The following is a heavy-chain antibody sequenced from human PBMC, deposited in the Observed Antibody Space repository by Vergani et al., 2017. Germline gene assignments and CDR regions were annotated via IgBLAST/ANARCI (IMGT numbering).Heavy chain of an antibody. CDR2: IKNTGNST. CDR3: GRGSDNYN. CDR1: GFTFSSHA. D-gene: IGHD5-24*01. Sequence: EVQLLQSEGAVVQPGGSLRLSCVASGFTFSSHATSWVRQGHGQGLEWVSSIKNTGNSTQYADSVKGRFTISRDNSKNTLYLQMNSLRVEDTAVYYCGRGSDNYNWGQGTLVTVSS. V-gene: IGHV3-23*01. J-gene: IGHJ4*02.